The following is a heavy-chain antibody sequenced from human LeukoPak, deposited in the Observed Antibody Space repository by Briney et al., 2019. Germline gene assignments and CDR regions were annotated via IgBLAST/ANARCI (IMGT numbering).Heavy chain of an antibody. CDR3: AKREAFDI. Sequence: PGRSLRLSCAASGFTFSSYGMHWVRQAPGKGLEWVAVISYDGSNKYYADSVKGRFTISRDNSKNTLCLQMNSLRAEDTAVYYCAKREAFDIWGQGTMVTVSS. CDR2: ISYDGSNK. V-gene: IGHV3-30*18. CDR1: GFTFSSYG. J-gene: IGHJ3*02.